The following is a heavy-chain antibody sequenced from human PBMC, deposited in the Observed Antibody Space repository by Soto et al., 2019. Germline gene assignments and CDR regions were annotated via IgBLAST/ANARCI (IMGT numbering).Heavy chain of an antibody. CDR1: GGTFSSYA. CDR3: ARGGDGYNYYYYGMDV. J-gene: IGHJ6*02. CDR2: IIPIFGTA. V-gene: IGHV1-69*13. D-gene: IGHD5-12*01. Sequence: SVMVSCKASGGTFSSYAISWVRQAPGQGLEWMGGIIPIFGTANYAQKFQGRVTITADESTSTAYMELSSLRSEDTAVYYCARGGDGYNYYYYGMDVWGQGTTVAVSS.